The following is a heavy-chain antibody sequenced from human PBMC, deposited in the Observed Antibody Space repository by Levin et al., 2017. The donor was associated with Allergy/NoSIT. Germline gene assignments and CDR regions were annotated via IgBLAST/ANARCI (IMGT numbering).Heavy chain of an antibody. CDR3: ARDSMVRGVNNDY. CDR2: INPNNGDT. Sequence: GASVKVSCKTSGYTFTGYHLHWVRQAPGQGPEWMGRINPNNGDTNYAHNFEGRVTMTRDTSIATAYMELSSLGSDDTAVYYCARDSMVRGVNNDYWGQGTLVTVSS. CDR1: GYTFTGYH. D-gene: IGHD3-10*01. J-gene: IGHJ4*02. V-gene: IGHV1-2*02.